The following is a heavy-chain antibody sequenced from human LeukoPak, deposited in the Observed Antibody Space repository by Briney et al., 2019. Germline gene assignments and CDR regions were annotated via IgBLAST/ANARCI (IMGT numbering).Heavy chain of an antibody. Sequence: SETLSLTCAVYGGSFSGYYWSWIRQPPGKGLEWIGEINHSGSSNYNPSLKSRVTISVDTSKNQFSPKLSSVTAADTAVYYCAVLYERGAFDIWGQGTMVTVSS. J-gene: IGHJ3*02. CDR2: INHSGSS. D-gene: IGHD2/OR15-2a*01. CDR1: GGSFSGYY. CDR3: AVLYERGAFDI. V-gene: IGHV4-34*01.